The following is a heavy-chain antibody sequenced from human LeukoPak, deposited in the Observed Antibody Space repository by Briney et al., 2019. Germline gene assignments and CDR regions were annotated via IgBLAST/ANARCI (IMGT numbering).Heavy chain of an antibody. J-gene: IGHJ4*02. D-gene: IGHD3-10*01. CDR3: ARLSYSGSGTYSLNRLDFDC. Sequence: GESLKISCEGSGYRFTTHWIGWVRQMPGKGLEWMAIIYPGDSDTRYSPSFQGQVTISADKSINTAYLQWSSLKASDTAMYYCARLSYSGSGTYSLNRLDFDCWGQGTLVTVSS. V-gene: IGHV5-51*01. CDR1: GYRFTTHW. CDR2: IYPGDSDT.